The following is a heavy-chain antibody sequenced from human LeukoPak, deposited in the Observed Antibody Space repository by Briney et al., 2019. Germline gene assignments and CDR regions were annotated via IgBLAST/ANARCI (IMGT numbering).Heavy chain of an antibody. Sequence: SVKVSCKASGGTFSSYAISWVRQAPGQGLEWMGGIIPIFGTANYAQKFQGRVTITADESTSTAYMELSSLRSEDTAVYYCATQRRIYDFWSGYYCMDVWGQGTTVTVS. J-gene: IGHJ6*02. CDR1: GGTFSSYA. CDR3: ATQRRIYDFWSGYYCMDV. D-gene: IGHD3-3*01. CDR2: IIPIFGTA. V-gene: IGHV1-69*13.